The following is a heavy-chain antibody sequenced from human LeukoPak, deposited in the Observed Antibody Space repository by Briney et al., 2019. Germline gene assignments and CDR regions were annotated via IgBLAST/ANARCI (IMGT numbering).Heavy chain of an antibody. CDR3: ARTQRKRYFDWLTTFDY. J-gene: IGHJ4*02. V-gene: IGHV4-39*07. D-gene: IGHD3-9*01. CDR2: IYHSGST. CDR1: SGSISSGSYS. Sequence: PSETLSLTCTVSSGSISSGSYSWSWIRQPPGKGLEWIGEIYHSGSTNYNPSLKSRVTISVDKSKNQFSLKLSSVTAADTAVYYCARTQRKRYFDWLTTFDYWGQGTLVTVSS.